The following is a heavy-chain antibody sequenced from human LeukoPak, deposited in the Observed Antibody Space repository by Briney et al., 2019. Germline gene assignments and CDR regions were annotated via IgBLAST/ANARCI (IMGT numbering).Heavy chain of an antibody. CDR1: GGSISSYY. D-gene: IGHD5-18*01. CDR3: ARQGRIGIQLWRYYFDY. J-gene: IGHJ4*02. V-gene: IGHV4-59*08. Sequence: SETLSLTCTVSGGSISSYYWSWIRQPPGKGLEWSGYIYYSGSTNYNPSLKSRVTISVDTSKNQCSLKLSSVTAADTAVYYCARQGRIGIQLWRYYFDYWGQGTLVTVSS. CDR2: IYYSGST.